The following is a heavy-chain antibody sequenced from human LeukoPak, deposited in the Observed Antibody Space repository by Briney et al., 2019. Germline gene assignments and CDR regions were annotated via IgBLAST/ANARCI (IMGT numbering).Heavy chain of an antibody. D-gene: IGHD4-11*01. J-gene: IGHJ4*02. CDR2: INSDGSST. Sequence: GGSLRLSCAASGFTFRNYWMHWVRQAPGKGLVWVSHINSDGSSTSYADSVKGRFTISRDNAKNTLYLQMNSLRAEDTAVYYCVGDKVSNYVFDYWGQGTLVTVSS. V-gene: IGHV3-74*01. CDR1: GFTFRNYW. CDR3: VGDKVSNYVFDY.